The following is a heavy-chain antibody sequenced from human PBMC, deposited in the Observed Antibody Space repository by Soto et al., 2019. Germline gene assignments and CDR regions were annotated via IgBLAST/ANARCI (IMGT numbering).Heavy chain of an antibody. J-gene: IGHJ5*02. V-gene: IGHV1-69*13. CDR3: ARQLRDGYPDFGWFDP. CDR2: IIPIFGTA. Sequence: SLKVSCKASGYTFTSYGISWVRQAPGQGLEWMGGIIPIFGTANYAQKFQGRVTITADESTSTAYMELSSLRSEDTAVYYCARQLRDGYPDFGWFDPWGQGTLVTVSS. CDR1: GYTFTSYG. D-gene: IGHD5-12*01.